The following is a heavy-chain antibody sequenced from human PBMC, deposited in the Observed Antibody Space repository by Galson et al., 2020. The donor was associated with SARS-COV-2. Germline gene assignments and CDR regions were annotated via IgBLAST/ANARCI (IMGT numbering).Heavy chain of an antibody. Sequence: GGSLRLSCAASGFTFSNYGMNWVRQAPGKGLEWVAVISYDGINKYYADSVKGRFTISRDNSKNTLYLQMNSLRAEDTAVYYCAKDGTYGDYLGYWGQGTLVTVSS. J-gene: IGHJ4*02. D-gene: IGHD4-17*01. CDR1: GFTFSNYG. CDR3: AKDGTYGDYLGY. V-gene: IGHV3-30*18. CDR2: ISYDGINK.